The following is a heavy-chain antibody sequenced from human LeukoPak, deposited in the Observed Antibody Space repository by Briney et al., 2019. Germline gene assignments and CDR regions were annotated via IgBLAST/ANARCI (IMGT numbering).Heavy chain of an antibody. V-gene: IGHV3-30-3*01. J-gene: IGHJ6*02. CDR2: ISYDGSNK. D-gene: IGHD3-10*01. CDR3: ARERTRSMVRGVKQPGGHYYYYYGMDV. CDR1: GFTFSSYA. Sequence: GGSLRLSCAASGFTFSSYAMQWVRQAPGKGVGGVAVISYDGSNKYYADSVRGRFTISRDNSKNTLYLQLNSLRAEDTAVYYCARERTRSMVRGVKQPGGHYYYYYGMDVWGQGTTVTVSS.